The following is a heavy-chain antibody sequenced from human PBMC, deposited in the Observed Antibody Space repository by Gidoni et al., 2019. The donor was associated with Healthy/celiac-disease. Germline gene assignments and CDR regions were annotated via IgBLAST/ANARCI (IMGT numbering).Heavy chain of an antibody. D-gene: IGHD3-3*01. CDR2: IIPIFGTA. J-gene: IGHJ4*02. CDR3: ARTDFWSGDYQN. Sequence: KKPGSSVKVPCKASGGTFSSYAISWVRPAPGQGLEWMGGIIPIFGTANYAQKFQGRVTITADECTSTAYMELSRLRAEDPAVYYCARTDFWSGDYQNWGQGTLVTVSS. V-gene: IGHV1-69*01. CDR1: GGTFSSYA.